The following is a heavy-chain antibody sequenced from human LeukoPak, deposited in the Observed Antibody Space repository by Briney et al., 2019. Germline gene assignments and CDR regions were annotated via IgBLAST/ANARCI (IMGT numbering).Heavy chain of an antibody. CDR3: ARDSRRDNCNFFDY. J-gene: IGHJ4*02. CDR1: GYTFTSYD. V-gene: IGHV1-8*01. D-gene: IGHD5-24*01. CDR2: MNPNSGNT. Sequence: ASVKVSCKASGYTFTSYDINWVRQAPGQGLEWMGWMNPNSGNTGYAQKFQGRVTMTRNTSISTAYMELSSLRSEDTAVYYCARDSRRDNCNFFDYWGQGTLVSVSS.